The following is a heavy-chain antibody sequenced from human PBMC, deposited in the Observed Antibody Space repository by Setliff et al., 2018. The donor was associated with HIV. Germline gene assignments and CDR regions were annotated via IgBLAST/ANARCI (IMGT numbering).Heavy chain of an antibody. V-gene: IGHV4-59*01. J-gene: IGHJ6*03. CDR2: IYYSGNT. CDR1: GGPFSSTS. Sequence: SETLSLTCTVSGGPFSSTSWSWIRQFPGQGLEWIGYIYYSGNTNYNPSLKSRVTISRDNSKNTLYLQMNSLRAEDTAVYYCAKESGLYSNYKYYYYMDVWGKGTTVTVSS. D-gene: IGHD4-4*01. CDR3: AKESGLYSNYKYYYYMDV.